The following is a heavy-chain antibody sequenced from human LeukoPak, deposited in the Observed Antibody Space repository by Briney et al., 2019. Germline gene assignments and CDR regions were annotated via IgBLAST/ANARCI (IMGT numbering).Heavy chain of an antibody. CDR1: GYSISSAYY. D-gene: IGHD1-26*01. V-gene: IGHV4-38-2*02. J-gene: IGHJ6*03. CDR2: IYHSGIT. Sequence: PSETLSLTCTVSGYSISSAYYWGWIRQPPGKGLEWIGSIYHSGITYYNPSLKSRVTISVDTSKNQFSLKLSSVTAADTAVYYCARDGGSYYSYYMDVWGKGTTVTVSS. CDR3: ARDGGSYYSYYMDV.